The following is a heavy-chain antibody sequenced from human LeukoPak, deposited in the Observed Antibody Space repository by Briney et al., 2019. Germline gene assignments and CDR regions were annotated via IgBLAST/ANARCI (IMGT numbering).Heavy chain of an antibody. CDR1: GGSFSGYY. D-gene: IGHD2-2*01. J-gene: IGHJ6*02. Sequence: SETLSLTCAVYGGSFSGYYWSWIRQPPGKGLEWIGEINHSGSTNYNPSLKSRVTISVDTSKNQFSLKLSSVTAADTAVYYCARGPRYCSSTSYSYYYYYGMDVWGQGTTVPVSS. V-gene: IGHV4-34*01. CDR2: INHSGST. CDR3: ARGPRYCSSTSYSYYYYYGMDV.